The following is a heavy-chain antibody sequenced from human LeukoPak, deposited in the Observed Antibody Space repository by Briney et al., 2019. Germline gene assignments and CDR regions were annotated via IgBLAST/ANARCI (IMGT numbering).Heavy chain of an antibody. J-gene: IGHJ4*02. Sequence: GGSLKLSCAASGFTFSGSAMHWVRQASGKGLEWVGRTRSKANSYATAYAASVKGRFTISRDDSKNTAYLQMNSLKTEDTAVYYCTCVFRDYYDSSGYSNFDYWGQGTLVTVSS. D-gene: IGHD3-22*01. CDR3: TCVFRDYYDSSGYSNFDY. V-gene: IGHV3-73*01. CDR1: GFTFSGSA. CDR2: TRSKANSYAT.